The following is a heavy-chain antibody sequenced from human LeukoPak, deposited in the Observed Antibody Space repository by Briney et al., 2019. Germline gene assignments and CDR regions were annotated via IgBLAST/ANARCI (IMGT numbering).Heavy chain of an antibody. CDR1: GVSLSSGSNY. Sequence: PSETLSLTCSVSGVSLSSGSNYWGWIRQPPGKTLEWIGSIYSRGNTYYNPPLKSRVIILIDTAKNHFSLNLSSVTAADTAVYYCARSDGDGLVGIWGQGTMVTVSS. CDR2: IYSRGNT. V-gene: IGHV4-39*07. J-gene: IGHJ3*02. D-gene: IGHD2-21*01. CDR3: ARSDGDGLVGI.